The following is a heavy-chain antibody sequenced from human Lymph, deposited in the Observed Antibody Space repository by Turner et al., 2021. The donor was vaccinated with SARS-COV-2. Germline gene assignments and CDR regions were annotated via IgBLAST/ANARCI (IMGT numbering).Heavy chain of an antibody. J-gene: IGHJ4*02. Sequence: VQLVESVGGLVQPGRSLRLSCSASGFTFSSHAMHWVRQAPGKGLEWVAFISYDGSDKYYADSVKGRFTFSRDNSKNTLYLQMNSLRAEDTAVYYCARDRDSSGWVDYWGQGTLVTVSS. CDR1: GFTFSSHA. V-gene: IGHV3-30*04. CDR3: ARDRDSSGWVDY. D-gene: IGHD3-22*01. CDR2: ISYDGSDK.